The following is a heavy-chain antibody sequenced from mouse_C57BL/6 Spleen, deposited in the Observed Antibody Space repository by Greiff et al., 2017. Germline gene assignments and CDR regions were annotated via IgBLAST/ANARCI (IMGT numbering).Heavy chain of an antibody. D-gene: IGHD2-1*01. V-gene: IGHV5-17*01. CDR1: GFTFSDYG. J-gene: IGHJ4*01. CDR2: ISSGSSTI. Sequence: EVQGVESGGGLVKPGGSLKLSCAASGFTFSDYGMHWVRQAPEKGLEWVAYISSGSSTIYYADTVKGRFTISRDNAKNTLFLQMTSLRSEDTAMYYCARSGNYVGYAMDYWGQGTSGTVSS. CDR3: ARSGNYVGYAMDY.